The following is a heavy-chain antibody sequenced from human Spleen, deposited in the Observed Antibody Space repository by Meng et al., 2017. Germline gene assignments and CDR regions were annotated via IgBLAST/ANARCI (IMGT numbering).Heavy chain of an antibody. Sequence: QLQLQELGPGLVKPSETLSLTCTVSGGSITTNNYYRGWIRQPPGKGLEWIGEMFHSGSTYYNPSLKSRITISVDESKNQFSLKLTSVTATDTAVYYCAAGVGYGGFLWGQGTLVTVSS. CDR2: MFHSGST. CDR1: GGSITTNNYY. V-gene: IGHV4-39*07. CDR3: AAGVGYGGFL. D-gene: IGHD1-26*01. J-gene: IGHJ4*02.